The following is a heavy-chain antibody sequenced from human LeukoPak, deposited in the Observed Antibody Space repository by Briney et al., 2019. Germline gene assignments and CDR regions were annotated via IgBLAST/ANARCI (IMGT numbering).Heavy chain of an antibody. CDR2: IIPIFGTA. Sequence: SVTVSCKPSGGTFSSYAISWVRQAPGQGLEWRGGIIPIFGTANYAQKFQGRVTITTDESTSTAYMELSSLRSEDTAVYYCARDSAPYGDYVQYFQHWGQGTLVTVSS. J-gene: IGHJ1*01. V-gene: IGHV1-69*05. D-gene: IGHD4-17*01. CDR3: ARDSAPYGDYVQYFQH. CDR1: GGTFSSYA.